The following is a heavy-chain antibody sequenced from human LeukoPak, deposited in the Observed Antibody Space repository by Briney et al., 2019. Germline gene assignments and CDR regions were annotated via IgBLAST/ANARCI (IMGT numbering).Heavy chain of an antibody. CDR1: GFTFSSYG. CDR2: IWYDGSSK. J-gene: IGHJ6*02. Sequence: GGSLRLSCAASGFTFSSYGMHWVRQAPGKGLEWVALIWYDGSSKYYADSVKGRFTISRDNAKNSLYLQMNSLRAEDTAVYYCARDLAVAETLPYYYYGMDVWGQGTTVTVSS. V-gene: IGHV3-33*01. D-gene: IGHD6-19*01. CDR3: ARDLAVAETLPYYYYGMDV.